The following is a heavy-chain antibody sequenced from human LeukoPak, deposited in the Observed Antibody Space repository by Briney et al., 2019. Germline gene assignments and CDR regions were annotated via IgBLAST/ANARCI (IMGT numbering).Heavy chain of an antibody. Sequence: PSETLSLTCTVSGGSISSYYWSWIRQPPGKGLEWIGYIYYSGSTNYNPSLKSRVTISVDTSKNQFSLKLSSVTAADTAVYYCARVYYDSSGYYGPDWFDPWGQGTLVTVSS. CDR1: GGSISSYY. V-gene: IGHV4-59*01. J-gene: IGHJ5*02. CDR3: ARVYYDSSGYYGPDWFDP. CDR2: IYYSGST. D-gene: IGHD3-22*01.